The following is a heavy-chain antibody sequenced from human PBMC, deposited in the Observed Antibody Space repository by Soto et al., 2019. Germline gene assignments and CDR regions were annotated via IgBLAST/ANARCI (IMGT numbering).Heavy chain of an antibody. CDR3: ARGEDAFFYYGLDV. CDR2: IYDTGISGYTPST. CDR1: GGSITSSY. V-gene: IGHV4-59*01. J-gene: IGHJ6*02. Sequence: SETLSLTCTVSGGSITSSYWSWIRRPPGKGLEWIAYIYDTGISGYTPSTSYNPSLKSRVTMPVDTSKSQFSLKLTSVTAADTAVYYCARGEDAFFYYGLDVWGQGITVTVSS.